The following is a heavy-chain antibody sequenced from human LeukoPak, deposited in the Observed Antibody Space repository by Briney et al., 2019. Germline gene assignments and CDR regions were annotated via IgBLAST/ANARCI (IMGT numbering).Heavy chain of an antibody. CDR2: IWYDGTNK. CDR3: ARAPQYQLMDV. J-gene: IGHJ6*02. CDR1: GFTFSSFG. V-gene: IGHV3-33*01. Sequence: PGGSLRLSCAASGFTFSSFGMHWVRQAPGKGLEWVAVIWYDGTNKYYADSVKGRFTISRDNSKNTLYLQMNNLRAEDTAVYYCARAPQYQLMDVRGQGTTVTVSS. D-gene: IGHD2-2*01.